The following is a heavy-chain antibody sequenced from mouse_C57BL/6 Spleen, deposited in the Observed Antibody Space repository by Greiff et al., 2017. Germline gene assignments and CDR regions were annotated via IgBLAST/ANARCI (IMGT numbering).Heavy chain of an antibody. CDR3: ARSHYYCSSYGFAMDY. D-gene: IGHD1-1*01. CDR2: ILPGSGST. V-gene: IGHV1-9*01. CDR1: GYTFTGYW. Sequence: QVQLQQSGAELMTPGASVKLSCKATGYTFTGYWIEWVKQRPGHGLEWIGEILPGSGSTTSDEKVKGKATFTADTSSNTAYMQLISLTTEDSAIYYCARSHYYCSSYGFAMDYWGQGTSVTGSS. J-gene: IGHJ4*01.